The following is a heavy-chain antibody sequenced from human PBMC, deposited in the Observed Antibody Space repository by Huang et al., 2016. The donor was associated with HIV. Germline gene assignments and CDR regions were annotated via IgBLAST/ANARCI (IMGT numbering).Heavy chain of an antibody. Sequence: QVHLEESGGGVVQPGRSLRLSCAASGFTFSRYAMHWVRQDPGKGVEWVAVPSQEGSNNDYGDSVKGRFTIARDNSKNTLYLQVNSLRPEDTAVYYCASERRTHFDYWGQGTLVTVSS. J-gene: IGHJ4*02. CDR1: GFTFSRYA. V-gene: IGHV3-30-3*01. CDR2: PSQEGSNN. CDR3: ASERRTHFDY.